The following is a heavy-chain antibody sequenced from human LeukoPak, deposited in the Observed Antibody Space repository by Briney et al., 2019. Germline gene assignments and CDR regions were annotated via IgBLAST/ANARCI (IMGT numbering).Heavy chain of an antibody. Sequence: WLRQPPGKGLEWLGFIRSKHYVGTTEYAASVKGKFTISRDDSKSIAYLQKNSLKTEDTAVYYCTKGVAGPDYYYGMDVWGQGTTVTVSS. CDR2: IRSKHYVGTT. V-gene: IGHV3-49*02. J-gene: IGHJ6*02. D-gene: IGHD6-19*01. CDR3: TKGVAGPDYYYGMDV.